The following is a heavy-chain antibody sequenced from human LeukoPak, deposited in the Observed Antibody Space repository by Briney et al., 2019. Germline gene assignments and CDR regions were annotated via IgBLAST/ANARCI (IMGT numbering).Heavy chain of an antibody. D-gene: IGHD3-9*01. CDR2: ISAYNGNT. CDR1: GYTFTSYG. Sequence: ASVKVSCKASGYTFTSYGISWVRQAPGQGLEWMGWISAYNGNTNYAQKLQGRVTMTTDTSTSTAYMELRSLRPDDTAVYYCARRSGYDILTGTGHYYYYMDVWGKGTTVTVSS. V-gene: IGHV1-18*01. J-gene: IGHJ6*03. CDR3: ARRSGYDILTGTGHYYYYMDV.